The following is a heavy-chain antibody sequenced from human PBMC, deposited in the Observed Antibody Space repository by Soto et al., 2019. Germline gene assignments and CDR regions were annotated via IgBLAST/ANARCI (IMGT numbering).Heavy chain of an antibody. CDR2: IYWNSNRI. V-gene: IGHV3-9*02. CDR1: GFTSADYG. D-gene: IGHD3-9*01. CDR3: SRDDSDWFFN. Sequence: PGGSLRLSCAASGFTSADYGMHWVRQAPGKGPEWVSGIYWNSNRIDYAASVKGRFTISRDDSKKTAYLQMNSLESEDTAVYYCSRDDSDWFFNWGRGTLVTVSS. J-gene: IGHJ4*02.